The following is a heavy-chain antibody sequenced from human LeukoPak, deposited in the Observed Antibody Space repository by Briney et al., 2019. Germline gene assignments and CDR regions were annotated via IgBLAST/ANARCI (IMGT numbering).Heavy chain of an antibody. CDR3: AIGYSSSWYYFDH. D-gene: IGHD6-13*01. J-gene: IGHJ4*02. Sequence: GESLKISRQGSGYGFTSYLIGWVRQMPGKGLEWMGSIYPGDSDARYSPSFQGQVTISADKSISTAYLQWSSLKASDTAMYYCAIGYSSSWYYFDHWGQGTLVTVSS. CDR1: GYGFTSYL. V-gene: IGHV5-51*01. CDR2: IYPGDSDA.